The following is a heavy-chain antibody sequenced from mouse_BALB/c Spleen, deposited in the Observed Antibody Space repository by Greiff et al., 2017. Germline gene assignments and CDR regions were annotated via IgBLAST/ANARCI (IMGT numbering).Heavy chain of an antibody. CDR2: IYPGGGYT. CDR1: GYTFTNYW. V-gene: IGHV1-63*02. D-gene: IGHD2-3*01. CDR3: ARRGIYDGSSLDY. J-gene: IGHJ2*01. Sequence: QVHVKQSGAELVRPGTSVKISCKASGYTFTNYWLGWVKQRPGHGLEWIGDIYPGGGYTNYNEKFKGKATLTADTSSSTAYMQLSSLTSEDSAVYFCARRGIYDGSSLDYWGQGTTLTVSS.